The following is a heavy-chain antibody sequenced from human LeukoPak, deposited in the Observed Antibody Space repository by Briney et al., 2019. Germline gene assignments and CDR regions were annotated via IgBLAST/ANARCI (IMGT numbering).Heavy chain of an antibody. V-gene: IGHV1-2*02. CDR1: GYTFTGYY. J-gene: IGHJ3*01. CDR2: INPNSGGT. D-gene: IGHD5-24*01. CDR3: ARAVKMATSGDAFDV. Sequence: ASVKVSCKASGYTFTGYYMHWVRQAPGQGLEWMGWINPNSGGTNYAQKFQGRVTMTRDTSISTAYMELSRLRSDDTGVYYCARAVKMATSGDAFDVWGPGTMVTVSS.